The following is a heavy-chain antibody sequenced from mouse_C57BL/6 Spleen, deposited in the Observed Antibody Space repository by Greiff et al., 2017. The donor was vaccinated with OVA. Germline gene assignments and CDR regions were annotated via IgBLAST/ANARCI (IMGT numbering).Heavy chain of an antibody. V-gene: IGHV2-2*01. Sequence: QVQLQQSGPGLVQPSQSLSITCTVSGFSLTSYGVHWVRQSPGKGLEWLGVIWRGGSTDYNAAFISRLSISKDNSKSQVFFKMNSLQADDTAIYYCARRGDPYWYFDVWGTGTTVTVSS. CDR2: IWRGGST. J-gene: IGHJ1*03. CDR1: GFSLTSYG. CDR3: ARRGDPYWYFDV. D-gene: IGHD3-3*01.